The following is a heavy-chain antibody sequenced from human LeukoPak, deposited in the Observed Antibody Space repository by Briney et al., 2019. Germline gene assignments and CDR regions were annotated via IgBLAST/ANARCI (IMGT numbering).Heavy chain of an antibody. Sequence: GGSLRLSCAASGFIFSNYGMSWVRQAPGKGLEWVSAIGGSGSTTYYADSVKGRFTISRDNSKNTLYLRMNSLRADDTAVYYCAKIVAGLDYWGQGTLVTVSS. CDR1: GFIFSNYG. CDR3: AKIVAGLDY. D-gene: IGHD2-15*01. V-gene: IGHV3-23*01. J-gene: IGHJ4*02. CDR2: IGGSGSTT.